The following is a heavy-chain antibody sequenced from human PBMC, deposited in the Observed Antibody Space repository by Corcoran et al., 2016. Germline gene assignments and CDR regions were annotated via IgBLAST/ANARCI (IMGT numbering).Heavy chain of an antibody. CDR3: ARDFTYDSSGYYSDY. D-gene: IGHD3-22*01. CDR1: GFTFSSYS. Sequence: EVQLVESGGGLVKPGGSLRLSCAASGFTFSSYSMTWVRQAPGKWLEWVSSISSRSSYIYYADSVKGRFTISRENAKNSLYLQINSLRAEDTAVDYCARDFTYDSSGYYSDYWGQGTLVTVSS. CDR2: ISSRSSYI. V-gene: IGHV3-21*01. J-gene: IGHJ4*02.